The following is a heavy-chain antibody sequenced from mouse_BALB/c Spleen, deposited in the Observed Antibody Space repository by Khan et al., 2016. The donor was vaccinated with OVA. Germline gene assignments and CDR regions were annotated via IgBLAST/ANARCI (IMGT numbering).Heavy chain of an antibody. J-gene: IGHJ2*01. CDR1: GNTFSTYW. CDR2: ILPGSGST. Sequence: QVQLKESGADLMKPGASVKISCKVTGNTFSTYWIEWIKKRPGHGLEWIGEILPGSGSTNCTEKFKGKATFTADTSSSTAYMQLSSLTSEDSADYYGARVNSGSRDYFDNWGQGTTLTVSS. D-gene: IGHD1-1*01. V-gene: IGHV1-9*01. CDR3: ARVNSGSRDYFDN.